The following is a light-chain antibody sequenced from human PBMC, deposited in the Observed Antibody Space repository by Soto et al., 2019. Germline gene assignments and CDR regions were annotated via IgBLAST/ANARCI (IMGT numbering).Light chain of an antibody. Sequence: QSALTQPRSVSGSPGQSVTISCTGTSSDVGGYNYVSWYQQHPGKAPKPMIYDVSKRPSGVPDRFSGSKSGNTASLTISGLQAEDEADYYCCSYAGSYTFAYVFGTGTKLTVL. J-gene: IGLJ1*01. CDR1: SSDVGGYNY. CDR3: CSYAGSYTFAYV. V-gene: IGLV2-11*01. CDR2: DVS.